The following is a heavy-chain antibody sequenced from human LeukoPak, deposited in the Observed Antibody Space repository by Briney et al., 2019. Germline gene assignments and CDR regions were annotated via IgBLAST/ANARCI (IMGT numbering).Heavy chain of an antibody. J-gene: IGHJ4*02. Sequence: GGSLRLSCAASGFTFSDHYMDWVRQAPGKGLEWVGRIRNREKSYTIEYAASVKGRFTSSRDDSKNSLYLQMNSLKTEDTVVYYCARRFSGIYSGIDYWGQGTLVSVSS. CDR2: IRNREKSYTI. CDR3: ARRFSGIYSGIDY. D-gene: IGHD1-26*01. V-gene: IGHV3-72*01. CDR1: GFTFSDHY.